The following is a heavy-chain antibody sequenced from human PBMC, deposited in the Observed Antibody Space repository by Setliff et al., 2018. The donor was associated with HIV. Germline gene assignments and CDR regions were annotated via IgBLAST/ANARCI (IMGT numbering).Heavy chain of an antibody. Sequence: PSETLSLTCTVPGGSINRSNYYWGWIRQPPGKGLEWIGTISYTGSTYYDPCLKSRVTISLDTSKNQFFLKLSSVTAPDTAIYYCARQTWEYYDTLTGYYRSPKNCDSWGQGTLVTVAS. D-gene: IGHD3-9*01. CDR3: ARQTWEYYDTLTGYYRSPKNCDS. V-gene: IGHV4-39*01. CDR1: GGSINRSNYY. J-gene: IGHJ4*02. CDR2: ISYTGST.